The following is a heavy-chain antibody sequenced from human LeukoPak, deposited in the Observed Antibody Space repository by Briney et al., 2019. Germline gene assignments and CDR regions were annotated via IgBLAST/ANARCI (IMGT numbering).Heavy chain of an antibody. J-gene: IGHJ3*02. CDR1: GFTVSINY. CDR2: IYSGGST. Sequence: TGGSLRLSCAASGFTVSINYMSWVRQAPGGGLEWVSVIYSGGSTYYADSVKGRFTISRDNSKNTLYLQMNSLRAEDTAVYYCARDLSAYYYDSSGYLSAFDIWGQGTMVTVSS. D-gene: IGHD3-22*01. V-gene: IGHV3-66*01. CDR3: ARDLSAYYYDSSGYLSAFDI.